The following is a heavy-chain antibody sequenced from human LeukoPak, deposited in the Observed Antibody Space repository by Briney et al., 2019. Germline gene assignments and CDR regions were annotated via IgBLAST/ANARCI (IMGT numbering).Heavy chain of an antibody. CDR2: IIPIFGTA. D-gene: IGHD2-21*02. CDR3: ARADHCGGDYLGSIDY. Sequence: SVKVSCKASGGTFSSYAISWVRQAPGQGLEWMGGIIPIFGTANYAQKFQGRVTTTADKSTSTACMELSSLRSEDTAVYYCARADHCGGDYLGSIDYWGQGTLVTVSS. CDR1: GGTFSSYA. V-gene: IGHV1-69*06. J-gene: IGHJ4*02.